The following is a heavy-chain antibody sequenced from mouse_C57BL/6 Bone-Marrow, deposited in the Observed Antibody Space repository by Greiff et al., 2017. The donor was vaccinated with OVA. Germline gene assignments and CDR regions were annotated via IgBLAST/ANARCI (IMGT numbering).Heavy chain of an antibody. CDR1: GFTFSDYG. Sequence: EVMLVESGGGLVKPGGSLKLSCAASGFTFSDYGMHWVRQAPETGLEWVAYISSGSSTIYYADTVKGRFTISRDNAKNTLFLQMTSLRSEDTAMYYYARRLGNAMDYWGQGTSVTVSS. J-gene: IGHJ4*01. CDR2: ISSGSSTI. V-gene: IGHV5-17*01. D-gene: IGHD4-1*01. CDR3: ARRLGNAMDY.